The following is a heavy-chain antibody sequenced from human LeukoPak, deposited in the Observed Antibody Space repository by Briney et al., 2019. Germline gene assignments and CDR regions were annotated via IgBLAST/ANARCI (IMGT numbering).Heavy chain of an antibody. Sequence: ASVKVSCKTSGYTFNNYDINWLRQAAGQGLEWMGWMNPKSGNTGYAPRFQGRVIMTRTTSINTAYLELGSLRSEDTAVYYCARGPLFEFDYWGQGTPVTVSS. CDR1: GYTFNNYD. J-gene: IGHJ4*02. CDR2: MNPKSGNT. CDR3: ARGPLFEFDY. V-gene: IGHV1-8*01. D-gene: IGHD3-3*01.